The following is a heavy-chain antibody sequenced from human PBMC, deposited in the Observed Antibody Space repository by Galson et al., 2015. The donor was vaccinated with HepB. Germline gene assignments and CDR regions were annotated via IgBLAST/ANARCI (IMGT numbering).Heavy chain of an antibody. J-gene: IGHJ5*02. CDR3: ARVGTVEGGGDP. V-gene: IGHV4-31*03. Sequence: TLSLTCTVSGGSISSGGYYWSWIRQHPGKGLEWIGYIYYSGSTHYNPSLKSRVTISVDTSKSQFSLKLSSVTAADTAVYYCARVGTVEGGGDPWGQGTLVTVSS. CDR2: IYYSGST. D-gene: IGHD2-8*02. CDR1: GGSISSGGYY.